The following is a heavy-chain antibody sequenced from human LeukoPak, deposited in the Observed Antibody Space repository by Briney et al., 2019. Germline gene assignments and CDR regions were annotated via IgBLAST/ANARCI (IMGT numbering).Heavy chain of an antibody. Sequence: ASVKVSCKASGYTFTCYYMHWVRQAPGQGREWRGWINPNSGGTNYAQKFQGRVTMTRDTSISTAYMELSRLRSDDTAVYYCARDRVVGATTFIWFDPWGQGTLVTVSS. D-gene: IGHD1-26*01. V-gene: IGHV1-2*02. CDR2: INPNSGGT. CDR3: ARDRVVGATTFIWFDP. CDR1: GYTFTCYY. J-gene: IGHJ5*02.